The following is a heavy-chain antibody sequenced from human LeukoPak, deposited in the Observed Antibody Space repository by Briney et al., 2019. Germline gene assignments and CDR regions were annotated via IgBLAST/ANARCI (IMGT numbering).Heavy chain of an antibody. J-gene: IGHJ4*02. D-gene: IGHD3-16*02. CDR3: ARDYVWGSYRYFDY. V-gene: IGHV4-59*12. CDR1: GGSISSYY. CDR2: IYYSGST. Sequence: SETLSLTCTVSGGSISSYYWSWIRQPPGKGLEWIGYIYYSGSTNYNPSLKSRVTISVDTSKNQFSLKLSSVTAADTAVYYCARDYVWGSYRYFDYWGQGTLATVSS.